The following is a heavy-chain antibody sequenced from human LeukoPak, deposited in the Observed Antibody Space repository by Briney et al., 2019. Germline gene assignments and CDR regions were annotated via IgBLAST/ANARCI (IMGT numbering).Heavy chain of an antibody. CDR2: IHTSGST. Sequence: SETLSLTCTVSGGSVSNYSWSWIRQPAGKGLEWIGRIHTSGSTNYDPSLKSRVTMSVDTSKSQFSLKLSSVTAADTAVYYCARMVGATRCDIWGQGTMVTVSS. D-gene: IGHD1-26*01. CDR1: GGSVSNYS. CDR3: ARMVGATRCDI. V-gene: IGHV4-4*07. J-gene: IGHJ3*02.